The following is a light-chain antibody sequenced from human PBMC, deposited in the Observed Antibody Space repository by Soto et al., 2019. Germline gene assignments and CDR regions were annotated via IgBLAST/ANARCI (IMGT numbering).Light chain of an antibody. V-gene: IGLV1-51*01. CDR1: NSIIGNNY. Sequence: QSVLTQPPSVSAAPGQKVTISCSGSNSIIGNNYVSWYQQLPGTAPKLLIYDNNKRPSGIPDRFSGSKSGTSATLGITGLQTGDEADYYCETWDSSLSAVVFGGGTKLTVL. CDR2: DNN. J-gene: IGLJ2*01. CDR3: ETWDSSLSAVV.